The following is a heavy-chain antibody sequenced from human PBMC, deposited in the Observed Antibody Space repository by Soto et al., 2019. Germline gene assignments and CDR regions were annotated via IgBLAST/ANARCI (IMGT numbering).Heavy chain of an antibody. CDR1: GYSFSNYA. CDR3: ARGHLAVVPVASWYYYMDV. D-gene: IGHD2-2*01. J-gene: IGHJ6*03. V-gene: IGHV1-3*01. Sequence: QVQLVQSGAEVEKPGASVKASCKASGYSFSNYAVHWVRQAPGQRLEWMGWVNAGNGNTRYSQNFQGRVTITRDTSARTAYLELSSLRSEDTAVYYCARGHLAVVPVASWYYYMDVWGKGTTVTVSS. CDR2: VNAGNGNT.